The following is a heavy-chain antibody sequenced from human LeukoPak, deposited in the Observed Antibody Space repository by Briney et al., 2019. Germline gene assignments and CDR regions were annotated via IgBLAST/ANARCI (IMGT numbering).Heavy chain of an antibody. J-gene: IGHJ4*02. V-gene: IGHV3-74*01. D-gene: IGHD3-3*01. CDR2: INSDGSTT. CDR3: ARAPYFDFWSGYPPDY. Sequence: GGSLRLSCAASGFTFRSYWMHWVRQALGKGLVWVSRINSDGSTTNYADSVKGRFTISRDNAKNTLYLQMNSLRAEDTAVYYCARAPYFDFWSGYPPDYWGQGTLVTVSS. CDR1: GFTFRSYW.